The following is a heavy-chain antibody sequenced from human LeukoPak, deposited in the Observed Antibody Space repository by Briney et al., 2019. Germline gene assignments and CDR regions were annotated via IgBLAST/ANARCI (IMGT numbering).Heavy chain of an antibody. CDR1: GFTFSSYW. CDR3: ARGRSGSYSTDY. D-gene: IGHD3-10*01. CDR2: INSDEGNT. J-gene: IGHJ4*02. V-gene: IGHV3-74*01. Sequence: GGSLRLSCAASGFTFSSYWMHWVRQAPGKGLVWVSRINSDEGNTNYADSVKGRFTISRDSAKNTLYLQMNSLRAEDTAVYYCARGRSGSYSTDYWGQGTLVTVSS.